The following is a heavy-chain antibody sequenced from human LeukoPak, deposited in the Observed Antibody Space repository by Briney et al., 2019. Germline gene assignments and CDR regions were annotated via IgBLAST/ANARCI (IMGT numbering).Heavy chain of an antibody. CDR2: IRSKAYGGTT. CDR3: TRGGLDYYYDSSGYYPYYFDY. CDR1: GFTFSSYA. Sequence: GGSLRLSCAASGFTFSSYAMSWFHQAPGKGLEWVGFIRSKAYGGTTEYAASVKGRFTISRDDSKSIAYLQMNSLKTEDTAVYYCTRGGLDYYYDSSGYYPYYFDYWGQGTLVTVSS. V-gene: IGHV3-49*03. J-gene: IGHJ4*02. D-gene: IGHD3-22*01.